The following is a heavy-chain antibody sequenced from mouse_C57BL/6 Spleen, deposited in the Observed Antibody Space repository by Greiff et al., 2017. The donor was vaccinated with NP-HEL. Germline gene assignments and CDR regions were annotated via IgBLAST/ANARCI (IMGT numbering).Heavy chain of an antibody. D-gene: IGHD3-2*02. J-gene: IGHJ4*01. CDR3: ASGDSSGYVPYAMDY. Sequence: VQLQQSGPELVKPGASVKISCKASGYTFTDYYMNWVKQSHGKSLEWIGDINPNNGGTSYNQKFKGKATLTVDKSSSTAYMELRSLTSEDSAVYYCASGDSSGYVPYAMDYWGQGTSVTVSS. V-gene: IGHV1-26*01. CDR1: GYTFTDYY. CDR2: INPNNGGT.